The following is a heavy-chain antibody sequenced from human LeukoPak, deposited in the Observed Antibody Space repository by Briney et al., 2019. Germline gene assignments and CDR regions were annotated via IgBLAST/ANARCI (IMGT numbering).Heavy chain of an antibody. J-gene: IGHJ3*02. V-gene: IGHV3-7*01. Sequence: GGSLRLSCAACGFTFSSYWMSWVRQAPGKGLEWVANIKQDGSEKYYVDSVKGRFTIPRDNAKNSLYLQMNSLRAEDTAVYYCARDYFPGCSGGSCYGVGPDAFDIWGQGTMVTVSS. CDR3: ARDYFPGCSGGSCYGVGPDAFDI. CDR2: IKQDGSEK. D-gene: IGHD2-15*01. CDR1: GFTFSSYW.